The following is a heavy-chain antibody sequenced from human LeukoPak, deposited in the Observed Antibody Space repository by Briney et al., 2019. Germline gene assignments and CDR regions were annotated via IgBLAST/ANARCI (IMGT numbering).Heavy chain of an antibody. J-gene: IGHJ3*02. CDR2: ISAYNGNT. CDR1: GYTFTSYG. D-gene: IGHD6-19*01. V-gene: IGHV1-18*04. Sequence: ASVKVSCKASGYTFTSYGISWVRQAPGQGLEWMGGISAYNGNTNYAQKLQGRVTMTTDTSTSTAYLELRSLRSDDTAVYYCARVVAVAGLDAFDIWGQGTMVTVSS. CDR3: ARVVAVAGLDAFDI.